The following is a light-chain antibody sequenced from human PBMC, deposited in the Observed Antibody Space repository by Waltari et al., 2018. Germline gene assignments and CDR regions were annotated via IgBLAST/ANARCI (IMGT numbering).Light chain of an antibody. CDR2: GAS. V-gene: IGKV3-20*01. Sequence: EIVLTQSPGTLSLSPGQRATLSCRASQSVTSTYFAWYQQKPGQTPRLLIYGASCRATGTPARFSGGGSGTDFTLTISKLEPEDFAVYYCHQHGSSPFTFGQGTKVEIK. CDR3: HQHGSSPFT. CDR1: QSVTSTY. J-gene: IGKJ2*01.